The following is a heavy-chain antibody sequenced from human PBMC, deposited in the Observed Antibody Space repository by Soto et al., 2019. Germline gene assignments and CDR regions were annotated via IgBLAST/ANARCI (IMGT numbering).Heavy chain of an antibody. CDR3: ARGGYDFWSGYYTRRWFDP. CDR1: GGSFSGYY. V-gene: IGHV4-34*01. J-gene: IGHJ5*02. D-gene: IGHD3-3*01. Sequence: SETLSLTCAVYGGSFSGYYWSWIRQPPGKGLEWIGEINHSGSTNYNPSLKSRVTISVDTSKNQFSLKLSSVTAADTAVYYCARGGYDFWSGYYTRRWFDPWGQGTLVTVSS. CDR2: INHSGST.